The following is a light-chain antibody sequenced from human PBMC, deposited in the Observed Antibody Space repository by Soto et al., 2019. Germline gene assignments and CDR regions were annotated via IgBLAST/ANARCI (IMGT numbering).Light chain of an antibody. J-gene: IGLJ2*01. Sequence: QAVVTQEHSLTVSPGGTVTLTCDSSTGAVTNGHYPYWFQQKPGQAPRTLIYDTNNRHSWTPARFSGYLLGGKAALTLSGAQPEDEADYYCLLSYPGVNVVFGGGTKVTVL. CDR3: LLSYPGVNVV. CDR2: DTN. V-gene: IGLV7-46*01. CDR1: TGAVTNGHY.